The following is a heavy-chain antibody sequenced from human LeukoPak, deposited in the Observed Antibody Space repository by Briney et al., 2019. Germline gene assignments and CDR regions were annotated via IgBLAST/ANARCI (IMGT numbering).Heavy chain of an antibody. CDR1: GGSISSGDYY. J-gene: IGHJ2*01. CDR3: ARDCGGDCTTSFDL. V-gene: IGHV4-30-4*01. CDR2: IYYSGST. Sequence: SQTLSLTCTVSGGSISSGDYYWSWIRQPPGKGLEWIGYIYYSGSTYYNPSLKSRVTISVDTSKNQFSLKLSSVTAADTAVYYCARDCGGDCTTSFDLWGRGTLVTVSS. D-gene: IGHD2-21*02.